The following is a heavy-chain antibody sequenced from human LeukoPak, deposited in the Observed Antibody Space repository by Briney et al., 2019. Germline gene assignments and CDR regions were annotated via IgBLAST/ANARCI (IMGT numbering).Heavy chain of an antibody. CDR3: ARYSSSSGWYFDL. Sequence: SETLSLTCTVSGGSISSYYWSWIRQPAGKGLEWMGRIYTSGSTNYNPSLMSRVTMSVDTSKNQFSLKLSSVTAADTAVYYCARYSSSSGWYFDLWGRGTLVAVSS. CDR1: GGSISSYY. D-gene: IGHD6-6*01. J-gene: IGHJ2*01. CDR2: IYTSGST. V-gene: IGHV4-4*07.